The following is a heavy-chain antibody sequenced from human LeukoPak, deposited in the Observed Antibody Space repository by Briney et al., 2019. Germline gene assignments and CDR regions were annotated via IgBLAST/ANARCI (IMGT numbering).Heavy chain of an antibody. Sequence: GGSLRLSCAASGFTFSNAWMSWVRQAPGKGLEWVSAISGSGGSTNYADSVKGRFTISRDNSKNTLYLQMNSLRAEDTAVYYCATSYSSSSFRTYFDYWGQGTLVTVSS. CDR1: GFTFSNAW. D-gene: IGHD6-6*01. V-gene: IGHV3-23*01. CDR3: ATSYSSSSFRTYFDY. CDR2: ISGSGGST. J-gene: IGHJ4*02.